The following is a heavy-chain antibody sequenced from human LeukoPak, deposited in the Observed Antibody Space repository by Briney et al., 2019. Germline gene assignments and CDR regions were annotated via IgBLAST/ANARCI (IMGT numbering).Heavy chain of an antibody. CDR1: GLTFSDYA. J-gene: IGHJ4*02. CDR2: LSFDGTSDK. Sequence: GGSLRLSCVVSGLTFSDYAMHWVRQAPGKGLEWVAVLSFDGTSDKYYGDSVRGRFTISRDNSRNTLYLDMNNLGPEDTGLYYCATKQWLERKYFAHWGQGTLVSVSS. V-gene: IGHV3-30*03. D-gene: IGHD6-19*01. CDR3: ATKQWLERKYFAH.